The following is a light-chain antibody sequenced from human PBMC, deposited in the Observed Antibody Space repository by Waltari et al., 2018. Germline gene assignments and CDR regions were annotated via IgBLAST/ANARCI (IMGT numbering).Light chain of an antibody. CDR2: GEN. Sequence: SSELTQDPAVSVALGQTVRITCQGDTLRRHLASWVQQKPGQTPVVVVPGENNRPSGKPDRFSGARSGNTVFLTIAGGQAEDEADYYCNSRDSSGDRLVFGGGTKLTVL. CDR3: NSRDSSGDRLV. CDR1: TLRRHL. V-gene: IGLV3-19*01. J-gene: IGLJ3*02.